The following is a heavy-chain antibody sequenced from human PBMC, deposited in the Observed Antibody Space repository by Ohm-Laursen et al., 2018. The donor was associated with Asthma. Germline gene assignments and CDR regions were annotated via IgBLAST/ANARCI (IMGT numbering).Heavy chain of an antibody. CDR1: GFTVSSNY. J-gene: IGHJ6*02. CDR2: IYSGGST. V-gene: IGHV3-53*01. D-gene: IGHD1-14*01. Sequence: SLSLSCTASGFTVSSNYMSRVRQAPGKGLEWVSVIYSGGSTYYADSVKGRFTISRDNSKNTLYLQMNSLRAEDTAVYYCATPLTRGRLYYYGMDVWGQGTTVTVSS. CDR3: ATPLTRGRLYYYGMDV.